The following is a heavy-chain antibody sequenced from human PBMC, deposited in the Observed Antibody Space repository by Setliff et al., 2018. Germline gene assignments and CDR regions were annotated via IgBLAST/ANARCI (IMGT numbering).Heavy chain of an antibody. CDR3: ARLPLPAAWELLDIRYYYYMDV. CDR2: ISAYNGNT. J-gene: IGHJ6*03. V-gene: IGHV1-18*01. D-gene: IGHD1-26*01. Sequence: GASVKVSCKASGYTFTCYGISWVRQAPGQGLEWMGWISAYNGNTNYAQKLQGRVTMTTDTSTSTAYMELRSLRSDDTAVYYCARLPLPAAWELLDIRYYYYMDVWGKGTTVTVSS. CDR1: GYTFTCYG.